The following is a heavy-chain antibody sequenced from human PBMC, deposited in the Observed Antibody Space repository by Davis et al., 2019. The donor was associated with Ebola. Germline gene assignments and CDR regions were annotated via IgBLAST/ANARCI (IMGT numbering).Heavy chain of an antibody. CDR1: GGSFSGYY. Sequence: MPSETLSLTCAVYGGSFSGYYWSWIRQPPGKELEWIGEITHSESTNYNPSLKSRATLSVDTSKNQFSLNLTSVTAADTAVYYCARLSHLRGPSEADGFDFWGQGTLVTVSS. J-gene: IGHJ4*02. CDR3: ARLSHLRGPSEADGFDF. V-gene: IGHV4-34*01. D-gene: IGHD6-19*01. CDR2: ITHSEST.